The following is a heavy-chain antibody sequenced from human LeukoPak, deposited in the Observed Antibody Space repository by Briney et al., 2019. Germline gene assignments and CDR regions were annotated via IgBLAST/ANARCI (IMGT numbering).Heavy chain of an antibody. CDR3: ARAHYCSGGSCYHFQNWFDP. Sequence: QPGGSLRLSCAASGFTFSSYAMSWVRQAPGKGLEWVSAISGSGGSTYYADSVKGRFTISRDNSKNTLYLQMNSLRAEDTAVYYCARAHYCSGGSCYHFQNWFDPWGQGTLVTVSS. CDR2: ISGSGGST. D-gene: IGHD2-15*01. J-gene: IGHJ5*02. CDR1: GFTFSSYA. V-gene: IGHV3-23*01.